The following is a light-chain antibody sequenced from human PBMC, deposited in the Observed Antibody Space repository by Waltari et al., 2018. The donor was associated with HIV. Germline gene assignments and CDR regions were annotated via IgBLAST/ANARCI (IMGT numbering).Light chain of an antibody. CDR1: QSISSY. J-gene: IGKJ1*01. Sequence: DIQMTQSPSSLSASVGDRVTITCRARQSISSYLNWYQQKPGKAPKLLIYAASSLQSGVPSRFSGSGSGTDFTLTISSPQPEDFATYYCQQSYSTPWTFGQGTKVEIK. CDR3: QQSYSTPWT. V-gene: IGKV1-39*01. CDR2: AAS.